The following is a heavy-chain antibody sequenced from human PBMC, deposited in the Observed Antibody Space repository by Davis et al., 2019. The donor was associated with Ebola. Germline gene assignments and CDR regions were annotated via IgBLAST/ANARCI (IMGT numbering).Heavy chain of an antibody. CDR2: NSAYNGNT. J-gene: IGHJ3*02. V-gene: IGHV1-18*01. D-gene: IGHD1-26*01. CDR3: ARTSIVGSTTTASDI. Sequence: ASVKVSCKASGYTFKNYAMSWVRQAPGQGLEWMGWNSAYNGNTNYAQMFQGRVTMTTDTSTGTAYMELRSLRSDDTAVYFCARTSIVGSTTTASDIWGQGTNVTVSS. CDR1: GYTFKNYA.